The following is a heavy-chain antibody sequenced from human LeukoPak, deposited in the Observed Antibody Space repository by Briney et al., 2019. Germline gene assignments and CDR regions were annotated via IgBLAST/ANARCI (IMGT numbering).Heavy chain of an antibody. CDR2: ISSSSSTI. CDR3: ARRYNWKITYYFDY. Sequence: PGGSLRLSCAASGFTFSSYSMNWVRQAPGKGLEWVSYISSSSSTIYYADSVKGRFTISRDNAKNSLYLQMNSLRAEDTAVYYCARRYNWKITYYFDYWGQGTLVTVSS. J-gene: IGHJ4*02. CDR1: GFTFSSYS. D-gene: IGHD1-20*01. V-gene: IGHV3-48*01.